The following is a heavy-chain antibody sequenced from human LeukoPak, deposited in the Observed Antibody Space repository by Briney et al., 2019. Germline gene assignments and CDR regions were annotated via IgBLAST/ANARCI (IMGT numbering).Heavy chain of an antibody. V-gene: IGHV1-46*01. Sequence: ASVNVSCPASGYTFTIFHIHWVRQAPGQGLEWMGMINPSGGSTSYAQKFQGRVTMTRDTSTSTVYMELSSLRSEDTAVYYCARDTLWSGYYEYYFDYWGQGTLVTVSS. J-gene: IGHJ4*02. CDR1: GYTFTIFH. D-gene: IGHD3-3*01. CDR2: INPSGGST. CDR3: ARDTLWSGYYEYYFDY.